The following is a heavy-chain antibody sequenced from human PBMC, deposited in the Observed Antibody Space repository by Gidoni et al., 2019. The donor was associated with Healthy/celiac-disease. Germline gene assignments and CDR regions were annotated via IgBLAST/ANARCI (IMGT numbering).Heavy chain of an antibody. D-gene: IGHD6-13*01. Sequence: QVQLVESGGGVVQPGRSLRLSCAAAGFTFSSYAMHWVSQAPGKGLEWVACISYDGSNKYCADSVKGRFTISRDNSKNTLYLQMNSLRAEDTAVYYCARSPQQLVRVPSFDYWGQGTLVTVSS. CDR3: ARSPQQLVRVPSFDY. CDR2: ISYDGSNK. J-gene: IGHJ4*02. CDR1: GFTFSSYA. V-gene: IGHV3-30-3*01.